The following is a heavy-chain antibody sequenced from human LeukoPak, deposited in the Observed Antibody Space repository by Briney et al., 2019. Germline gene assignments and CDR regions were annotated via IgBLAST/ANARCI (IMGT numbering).Heavy chain of an antibody. CDR3: TKSSGSYSFDY. D-gene: IGHD1-26*01. Sequence: PGGSLRLSCAASGFTSSGSAMHWVRQASGKGLEWVGRIRSKANNYATVYAASVKGRFTISRDDSKNTAYLQMNSLKTEDTAVYYCTKSSGSYSFDYWGQGTLVTVSS. J-gene: IGHJ4*02. CDR1: GFTSSGSA. CDR2: IRSKANNYAT. V-gene: IGHV3-73*01.